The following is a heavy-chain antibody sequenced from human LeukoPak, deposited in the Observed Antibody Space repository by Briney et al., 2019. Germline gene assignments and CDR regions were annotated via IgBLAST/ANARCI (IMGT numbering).Heavy chain of an antibody. J-gene: IGHJ5*02. CDR3: ARETGNRFDP. D-gene: IGHD3-10*01. CDR2: IYYSGGT. V-gene: IGHV4-59*01. CDR1: GGSISGNY. Sequence: SETLSLTCTVSGGSISGNYWSWVRQPPGKGLEWIGNIYYSGGTKYNPSLKSRVTISVDTSKNQFSLKLSSVTPADTAVYYCARETGNRFDPWGQGTLFTVS.